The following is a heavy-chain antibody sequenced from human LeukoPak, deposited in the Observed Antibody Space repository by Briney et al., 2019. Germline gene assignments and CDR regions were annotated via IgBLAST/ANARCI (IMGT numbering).Heavy chain of an antibody. CDR1: GYSFTSYW. V-gene: IGHV5-51*01. D-gene: IGHD2-21*01. J-gene: IGHJ4*02. CDR2: IYPGDSDT. CDR3: ARLAYCGGDCFYYFDY. Sequence: GESLKISCKGSGYSFTSYWIGWVRQIPGKGLEWMGIIYPGDSDTRYSPSFQGQVTISADKSISTAYLQWSSLKASDTAMYYCARLAYCGGDCFYYFDYWGQGTLVTVSS.